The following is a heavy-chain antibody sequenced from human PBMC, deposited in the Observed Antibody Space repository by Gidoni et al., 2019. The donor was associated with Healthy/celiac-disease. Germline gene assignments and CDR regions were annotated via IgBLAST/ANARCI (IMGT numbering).Heavy chain of an antibody. CDR3: ARIRRYDILTGYYSGWFDP. D-gene: IGHD3-9*01. J-gene: IGHJ5*02. CDR2: IDWDYDN. CDR1: GFSLSTSGLC. Sequence: QVTLRESGPALVKPTQTLTLTCTFSGFSLSTSGLCVSWIRQPPGKALEWLALIDWDYDNYYSTSLKTRLTISKDTSKNQVVLTMTNMDPVDTATYYCARIRRYDILTGYYSGWFDPWGQGTLVTVSS. V-gene: IGHV2-70*01.